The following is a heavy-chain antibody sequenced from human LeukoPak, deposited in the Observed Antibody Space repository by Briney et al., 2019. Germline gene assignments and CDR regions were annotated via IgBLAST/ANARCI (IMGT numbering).Heavy chain of an antibody. V-gene: IGHV4-4*07. J-gene: IGHJ5*02. CDR3: ARDAFDPYYYDSSGYYYSLFDP. CDR2: IYTSGST. CDR1: GGSISSYY. Sequence: SETLSLTCTVSGGSISSYYWSWIRQPAGKGLEWIGRIYTSGSTNYNPSLKSRVTMSVDTSKNQFSLKLSSVTAADTAVYYCARDAFDPYYYDSSGYYYSLFDPWGQGTLVTVSS. D-gene: IGHD3-22*01.